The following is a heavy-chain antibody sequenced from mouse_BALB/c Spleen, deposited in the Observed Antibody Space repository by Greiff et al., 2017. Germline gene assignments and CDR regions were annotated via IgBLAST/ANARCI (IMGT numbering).Heavy chain of an antibody. CDR2: ISDGGSYT. D-gene: IGHD1-1*01. CDR3: ARDAEGSSPWFAY. J-gene: IGHJ3*01. CDR1: GFTFSDYY. V-gene: IGHV5-4*02. Sequence: EVQLVESGGGLVKPGGSLKLSCAASGFTFSDYYMYWVRQTPEKRLEWVATISDGGSYTYYPDSVKGRFTISRDNAKNNLYLQMSSLKSEDTAMYYCARDAEGSSPWFAYWGQGTLVTVSA.